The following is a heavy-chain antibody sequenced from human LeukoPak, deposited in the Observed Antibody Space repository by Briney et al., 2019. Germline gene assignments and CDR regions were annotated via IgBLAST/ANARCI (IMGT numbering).Heavy chain of an antibody. V-gene: IGHV1-8*01. CDR3: ARSLARIRGVKGAFDI. D-gene: IGHD3-10*01. Sequence: ASVKVSCKASGYTFTSYDINWVRQATGQGLEWMGWMNPNSGNTGYAQKLQGRVTMTRNTSISTAYMELSSLRSEDTAVYYCARSLARIRGVKGAFDIWGQGTMVTVSS. CDR1: GYTFTSYD. CDR2: MNPNSGNT. J-gene: IGHJ3*02.